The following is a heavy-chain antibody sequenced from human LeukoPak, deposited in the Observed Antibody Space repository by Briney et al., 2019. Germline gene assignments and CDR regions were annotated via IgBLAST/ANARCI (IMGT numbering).Heavy chain of an antibody. V-gene: IGHV3-30-3*01. CDR1: GFTFSSYA. CDR3: ARAAAGKRGVYNWFDP. D-gene: IGHD6-13*01. Sequence: QSGGSLRLSCAASGFTFSSYAMHWVRQAPGKGLEWVAVISYDGSNKYYADPVKGRFTISRDNSKNTLYLQMNSLRAEDTAVYYCARAAAGKRGVYNWFDPWGQGTLVTVSS. CDR2: ISYDGSNK. J-gene: IGHJ5*02.